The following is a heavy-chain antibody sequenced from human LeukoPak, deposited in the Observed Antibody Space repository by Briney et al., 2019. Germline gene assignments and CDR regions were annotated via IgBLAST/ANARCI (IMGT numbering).Heavy chain of an antibody. Sequence: ASVKVPCKASGYTFTSYGISWVRQAPGQGLEWMGWISAYNGNTNYAQKLQGRVTMTTDTSTSTAYMELRSLRSDDTAVYYCARDYYDSSGYYRVGFDYWGQGTLVTVSS. J-gene: IGHJ4*02. D-gene: IGHD3-22*01. CDR1: GYTFTSYG. V-gene: IGHV1-18*01. CDR3: ARDYYDSSGYYRVGFDY. CDR2: ISAYNGNT.